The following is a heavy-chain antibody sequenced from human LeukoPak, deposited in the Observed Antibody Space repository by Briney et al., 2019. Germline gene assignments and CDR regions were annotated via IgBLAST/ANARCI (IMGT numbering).Heavy chain of an antibody. CDR1: GFTFSSYS. Sequence: GGSLRLSCAASGFTFSSYSMNWVRQAPGKGLEWVSSISSSSSYIYYADSVKGRFTISRDNAKNSLYLQMNSLRAEDTAVYYCARWADIGTTFGYFDYWGQGTLVTVSS. J-gene: IGHJ4*02. V-gene: IGHV3-21*01. CDR3: ARWADIGTTFGYFDY. CDR2: ISSSSSYI. D-gene: IGHD1-1*01.